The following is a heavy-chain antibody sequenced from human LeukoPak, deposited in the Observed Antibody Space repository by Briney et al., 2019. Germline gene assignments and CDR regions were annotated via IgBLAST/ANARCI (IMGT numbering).Heavy chain of an antibody. D-gene: IGHD3-9*01. Sequence: GRSLRLSCAASGFTFSSYGMHWVRQAPGKGLEWVAVISYDGSNKYYADSVKGRFTISRDNSKNTLYLQMNSLRAEDTAVYYCAKPDERVLTGAMQYWGQGTLVTVSS. CDR1: GFTFSSYG. CDR2: ISYDGSNK. J-gene: IGHJ4*02. CDR3: AKPDERVLTGAMQY. V-gene: IGHV3-30*18.